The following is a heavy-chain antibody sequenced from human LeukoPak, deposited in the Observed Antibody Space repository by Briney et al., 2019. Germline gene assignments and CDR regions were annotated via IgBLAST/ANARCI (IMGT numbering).Heavy chain of an antibody. Sequence: GASVKVSCKASGYTFTSYDINWVRQATGQGLEWMGWMNPNSGNTGYAQKFQGRVTMTRNTSISTAYMELSSLRSEDTAVYYCARGGDYYDSSGYYPYYYYMDVRGKGTTVTISS. CDR1: GYTFTSYD. D-gene: IGHD3-22*01. CDR2: MNPNSGNT. V-gene: IGHV1-8*01. J-gene: IGHJ6*03. CDR3: ARGGDYYDSSGYYPYYYYMDV.